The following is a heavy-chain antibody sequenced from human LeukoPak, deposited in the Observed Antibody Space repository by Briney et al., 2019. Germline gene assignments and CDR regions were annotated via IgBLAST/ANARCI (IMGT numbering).Heavy chain of an antibody. Sequence: ASVKASCKASGYTFTGYYMHWVRQAPGQGLEWMGWINPNSGGTNYAQKFQGRVTMTRDTSISTAYMELSRLRSDDTAVYYCARGSNYYYYMDVWGKGTTVTVSS. CDR1: GYTFTGYY. D-gene: IGHD4-11*01. CDR3: ARGSNYYYYMDV. V-gene: IGHV1-2*02. CDR2: INPNSGGT. J-gene: IGHJ6*03.